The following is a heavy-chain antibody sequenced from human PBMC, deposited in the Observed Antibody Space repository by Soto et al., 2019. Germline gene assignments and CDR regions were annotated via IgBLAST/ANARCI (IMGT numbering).Heavy chain of an antibody. J-gene: IGHJ4*02. D-gene: IGHD6-13*01. V-gene: IGHV4-39*01. CDR3: ARSWQQLVPLDY. CDR1: GRPISSSTYY. CDR2: IYYSGST. Sequence: PSETLSLTSTVSGRPISSSTYYWCWIRQPPGRGLEWIGSIYYSGSTYYNPSLKSRVTISVDTSKNQFSLKLSSVTAADTAVYYCARSWQQLVPLDYWGQGTLVTVS.